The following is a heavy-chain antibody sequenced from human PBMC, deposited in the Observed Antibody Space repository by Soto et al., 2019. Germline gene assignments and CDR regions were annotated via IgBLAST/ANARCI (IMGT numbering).Heavy chain of an antibody. D-gene: IGHD2-2*02. V-gene: IGHV1-69*01. Sequence: QVQLVQSGAEVKKPGSSVKVSCKASGGTFSSYAISWVRQAPGQGLEWMGGIIPIFGTANYAQKFQGRVTITADESTSTAYMELSSLRSEDTAVYYCARGGDGVDCSSTSCYTGDYYYGMDVWGQGTTVTVSS. CDR1: GGTFSSYA. CDR3: ARGGDGVDCSSTSCYTGDYYYGMDV. CDR2: IIPIFGTA. J-gene: IGHJ6*02.